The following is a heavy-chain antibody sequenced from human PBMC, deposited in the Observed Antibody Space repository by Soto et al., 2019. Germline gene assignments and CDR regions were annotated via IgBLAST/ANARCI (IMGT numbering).Heavy chain of an antibody. CDR1: GDSVSSNSAA. V-gene: IGHV6-1*01. CDR2: TYYRSRWYN. J-gene: IGHJ6*03. CDR3: AGTTSLQWYYMDV. D-gene: IGHD1-1*01. Sequence: QVQLQQSGPGLVKPSQTLSLTCAISGDSVSSNSAAWNWIRQSPSRGLEWLGRTYYRSRWYNDYAVAAKRRITINPDTSKTQFSLHLNCVAPEDTAVYYCAGTTSLQWYYMDVWGKGTTVTVSS.